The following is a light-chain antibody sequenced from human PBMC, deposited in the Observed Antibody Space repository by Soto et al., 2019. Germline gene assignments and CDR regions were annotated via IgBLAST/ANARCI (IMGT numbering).Light chain of an antibody. CDR1: SSDVGNYNY. CDR2: EVS. CDR3: SSYTSGTPWV. V-gene: IGLV2-14*01. J-gene: IGLJ3*02. Sequence: QSALTQPASVSGSPGQSITISRTGTSSDVGNYNYVSWYQQHPGKAPKLMIYEVSNRPSGVSNRFSGSKSGNTASLTISGLQAEDEGDYYCSSYTSGTPWVFGGGTKLTVL.